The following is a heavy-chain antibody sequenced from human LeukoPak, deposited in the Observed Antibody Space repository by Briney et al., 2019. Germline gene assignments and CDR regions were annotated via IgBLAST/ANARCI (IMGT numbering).Heavy chain of an antibody. CDR3: ARDPRIEVVVPAAHNWFDP. V-gene: IGHV3-11*04. CDR2: ISSSGSTI. J-gene: IGHJ5*02. D-gene: IGHD2-2*01. Sequence: GGSLRLSCAASGFTFSDYYMSWIRQAPGKGLEWVSYISSSGSTIYYADSVKGRFTISRDNAKNSLYLQMNSLRAEDTAVYYCARDPRIEVVVPAAHNWFDPWGQGTLVTVSS. CDR1: GFTFSDYY.